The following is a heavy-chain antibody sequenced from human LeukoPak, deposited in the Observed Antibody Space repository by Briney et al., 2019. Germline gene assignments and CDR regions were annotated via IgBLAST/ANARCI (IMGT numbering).Heavy chain of an antibody. CDR3: AKEDHFAS. Sequence: PGGSLRLSCAPSGFTFDDYTMHWVRQAPGKGLEWVSGITWNSGSIGYADSVRGRFTISRDNAKNSLYLEMNSLRAEDTALYYCAKEDHFASWGQGTLVTVSS. J-gene: IGHJ4*02. CDR2: ITWNSGSI. V-gene: IGHV3-9*01. CDR1: GFTFDDYT.